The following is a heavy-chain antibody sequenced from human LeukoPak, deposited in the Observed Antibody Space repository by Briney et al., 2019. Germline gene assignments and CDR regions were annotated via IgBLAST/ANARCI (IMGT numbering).Heavy chain of an antibody. CDR2: TSSSDPGT. CDR3: ARAPVTSCRGAFCYPFDY. D-gene: IGHD2-15*01. CDR1: GFPLSSYA. Sequence: PGGSLRLSCAASGFPLSSYAMSWVRQGPGKRLEWVAATSSSDPGTYHADSVRGRFTISRDNSRNTLYLQMNRVRVEDAAVYCCARAPVTSCRGAFCYPFDYWGQGTLVTVSS. J-gene: IGHJ4*02. V-gene: IGHV3-23*01.